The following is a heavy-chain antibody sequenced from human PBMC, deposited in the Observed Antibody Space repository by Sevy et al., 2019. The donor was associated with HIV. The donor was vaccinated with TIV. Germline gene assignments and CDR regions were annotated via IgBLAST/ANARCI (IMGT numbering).Heavy chain of an antibody. CDR3: ATVGLGYYSGSSYYQGDWFDP. CDR1: GYSLSKLS. CDR2: LDPGNGEI. V-gene: IGHV1-24*01. D-gene: IGHD2-15*01. Sequence: ASVKVSCKVFGYSLSKLSMHWVRQAPGKGLEWMGSLDPGNGEITYAQTLQGRVTMTEDTSTDTAYMELSSLTSEDTATYYCATVGLGYYSGSSYYQGDWFDPWGQGTLVTASS. J-gene: IGHJ5*02.